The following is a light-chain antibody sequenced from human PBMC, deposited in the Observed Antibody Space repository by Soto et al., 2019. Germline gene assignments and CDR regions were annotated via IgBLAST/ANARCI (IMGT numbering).Light chain of an antibody. Sequence: EIVLTQSPGTLSLSPGERATLSCRASQSVSSSYLAWYQQKPGQAPRLLIYGASSRATGIPDRFSGSGSGTDFTLTISRLEPEDFAVYYCQQYGSSSWTFGQGTKVAI. V-gene: IGKV3-20*01. CDR1: QSVSSSY. CDR3: QQYGSSSWT. CDR2: GAS. J-gene: IGKJ1*01.